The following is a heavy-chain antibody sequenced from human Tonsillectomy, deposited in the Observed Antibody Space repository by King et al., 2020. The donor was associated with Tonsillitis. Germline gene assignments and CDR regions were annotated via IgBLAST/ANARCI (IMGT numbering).Heavy chain of an antibody. D-gene: IGHD3-3*01. J-gene: IGHJ4*02. CDR3: ARGSLTIFGVAPHY. CDR2: INHRGST. Sequence: VQLQQWGAGLLKPSETLSLTCAVYGGSFSTYYWSWIRQPPGKGLEWIGEINHRGSTNYNPSLKSRVTISVDTSKNQFSLKVSSVTAADTALYYCARGSLTIFGVAPHYWGQGTLVTVSS. CDR1: GGSFSTYY. V-gene: IGHV4-34*01.